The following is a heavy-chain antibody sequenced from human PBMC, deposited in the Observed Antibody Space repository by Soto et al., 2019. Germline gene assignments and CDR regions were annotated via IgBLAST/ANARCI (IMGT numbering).Heavy chain of an antibody. V-gene: IGHV4-34*01. CDR1: GGSFSGYY. J-gene: IGHJ4*02. CDR2: INHSGST. Sequence: QVQLQQWGAGLLKPSETLSLTCAVYGGSFSGYYWSWIRQPPGKGLEWIGEINHSGSTNSNPSLKSRVTISVDTSKNQFSLKLSSVTAADTAVYYCARGSPIVVVVAATPDYWGQGTLVTXSS. CDR3: ARGSPIVVVVAATPDY. D-gene: IGHD2-15*01.